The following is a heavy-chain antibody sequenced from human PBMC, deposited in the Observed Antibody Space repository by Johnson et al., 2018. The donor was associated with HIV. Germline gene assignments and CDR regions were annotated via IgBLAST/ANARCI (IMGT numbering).Heavy chain of an antibody. Sequence: VQLVESGGGLIQPGGSLRLSCAASGFTVSSNCMTWVRQAPGKGLEWVGRIKRKTDGGTTDYAAPVKGRFSISRDDSKNTVYLQMNSLRAEDTAVYYCAKPVQYYYDSSGYYSDAFDIWGQGTMVTVSS. CDR3: AKPVQYYYDSSGYYSDAFDI. V-gene: IGHV3-15*01. J-gene: IGHJ3*02. CDR1: GFTVSSNC. CDR2: IKRKTDGGTT. D-gene: IGHD3-22*01.